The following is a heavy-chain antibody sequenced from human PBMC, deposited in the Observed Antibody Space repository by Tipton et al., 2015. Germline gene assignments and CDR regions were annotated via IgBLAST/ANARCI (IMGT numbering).Heavy chain of an antibody. Sequence: GLVKPSEILSLTCTVSGGSVISGNYYWSWIRQPPGKGLEWIGYISYSGSTHYNPSFKSRVAISVDTSKNQFSLTLNSVTAADTAVYYCARDLEHGMDVWGQGTTVTVSS. V-gene: IGHV4-61*01. J-gene: IGHJ6*02. CDR3: ARDLEHGMDV. D-gene: IGHD5-24*01. CDR2: ISYSGST. CDR1: GGSVISGNYY.